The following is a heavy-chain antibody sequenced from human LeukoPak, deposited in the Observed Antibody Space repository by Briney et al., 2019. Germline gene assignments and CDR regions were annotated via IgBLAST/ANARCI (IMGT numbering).Heavy chain of an antibody. CDR3: ARQRDGYIHRRIDY. CDR1: GGSISSSSYY. CDR2: IYYSGST. V-gene: IGHV4-39*01. Sequence: PSETLSLTCTVSGGSISSSSYYWGWIRQPPGKGLEWIGCIYYSGSTYYNPSLKSRVTISVDTSKNQFSLKLSSVTAADTAVYYCARQRDGYIHRRIDYWGQGTLVTVSS. D-gene: IGHD5-24*01. J-gene: IGHJ4*02.